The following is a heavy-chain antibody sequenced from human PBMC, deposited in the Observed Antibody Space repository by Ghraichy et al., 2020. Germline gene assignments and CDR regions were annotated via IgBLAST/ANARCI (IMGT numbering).Heavy chain of an antibody. D-gene: IGHD3-3*01. CDR1: GGTFSSYT. CDR3: ARGDGTIFGVDTAEYYFDY. Sequence: SVKVSCKASGGTFSSYTISWVRQAPGQGLEWMGRIIPILGIANYAQKFQGRVTITADKSTSTAYMELSSLRSEDTAVYYCARGDGTIFGVDTAEYYFDYWGQGTLVTVSS. V-gene: IGHV1-69*02. J-gene: IGHJ4*02. CDR2: IIPILGIA.